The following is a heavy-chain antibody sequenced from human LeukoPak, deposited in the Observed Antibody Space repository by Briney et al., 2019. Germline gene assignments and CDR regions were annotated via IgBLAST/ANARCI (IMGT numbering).Heavy chain of an antibody. CDR2: MNPNSGNT. CDR1: GYTFTSYD. Sequence: ASVKVSCKASGYTFTSYDINWVRQATGQGLEWMGWMNPNSGNTGYAQKFQGRVTITRNTSISTAYMELSSLRSEDTAVYYCARGPSRRDIVVVPAAQQFDYWGQGTLVTVSS. CDR3: ARGPSRRDIVVVPAAQQFDY. D-gene: IGHD2-2*01. V-gene: IGHV1-8*03. J-gene: IGHJ4*02.